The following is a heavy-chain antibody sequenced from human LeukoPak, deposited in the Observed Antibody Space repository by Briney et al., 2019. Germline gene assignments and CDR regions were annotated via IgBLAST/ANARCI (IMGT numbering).Heavy chain of an antibody. D-gene: IGHD3-22*01. J-gene: IGHJ4*02. V-gene: IGHV4-59*01. Sequence: SETLSLTCTVSGGSISSYYWSWIRQPPGKGLEWIGCIYYSGSTNYNPSLKSRVTISVDTSKNQFSLKLSSVTAADTAVYYCASSHDYDSSGYFVGYYFDYWGQGTLVTVSS. CDR1: GGSISSYY. CDR2: IYYSGST. CDR3: ASSHDYDSSGYFVGYYFDY.